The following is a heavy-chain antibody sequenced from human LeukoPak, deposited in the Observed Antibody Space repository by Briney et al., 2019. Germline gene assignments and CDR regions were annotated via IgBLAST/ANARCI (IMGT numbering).Heavy chain of an antibody. CDR3: ARLDYYVSSGYSPASGYFDL. D-gene: IGHD3-22*01. CDR1: GGSIFSYY. J-gene: IGHJ2*01. Sequence: SETLSLTCTVSGGSIFSYYWNWIRQPPGKGLEWIGYIYSNGITSYNPSLRSRGTISIATSKNQFSLRLRSVTAADTAIYYCARLDYYVSSGYSPASGYFDLWGRGTLVSVSS. CDR2: IYSNGIT. V-gene: IGHV4-4*08.